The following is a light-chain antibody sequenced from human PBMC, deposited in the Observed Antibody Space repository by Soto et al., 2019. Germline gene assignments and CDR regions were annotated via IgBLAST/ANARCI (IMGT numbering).Light chain of an antibody. CDR1: QSISSTQ. CDR3: QQYGTSPGT. J-gene: IGKJ1*01. CDR2: GAS. Sequence: IVLTQSPDTLALSPGERPTLSCRASQSISSTQLVWYQQKHGQGPTXXIFGASSRATGIPDRFSGSGSGTDLTITISGLQPEDFAVYYCQQYGTSPGTFGQGTKVDIK. V-gene: IGKV3-20*01.